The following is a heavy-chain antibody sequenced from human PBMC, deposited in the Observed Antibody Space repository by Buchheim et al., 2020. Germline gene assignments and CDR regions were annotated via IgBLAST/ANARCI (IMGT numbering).Heavy chain of an antibody. V-gene: IGHV4-34*01. Sequence: QVQLQQWGAGLLKPSETLSLTCAVYGGSFSGYYWSWIRQPPGKGLEWIGEINHSGSTNYNPSIKSRVTISVDTSKNQFSLMLSSVTAADTAVYYCARGTPKVVRGGQYYYYGMDVWGQGTT. D-gene: IGHD3-10*01. J-gene: IGHJ6*02. CDR2: INHSGST. CDR3: ARGTPKVVRGGQYYYYGMDV. CDR1: GGSFSGYY.